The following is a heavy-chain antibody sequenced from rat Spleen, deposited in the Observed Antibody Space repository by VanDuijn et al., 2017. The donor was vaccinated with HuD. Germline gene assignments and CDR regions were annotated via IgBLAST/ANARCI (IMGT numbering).Heavy chain of an antibody. Sequence: EVQLVESDGGLVQPGRSLKLSCATSGFTFSDYYMAWIRQAPGKGLEWVASITNASGRTYYPDSVKGRFTISRDTAQNTLYLQMNSLRSEDTATYYCARLDGTYYQGYFDFWGPGTMVTVSS. J-gene: IGHJ1*01. CDR3: ARLDGTYYQGYFDF. V-gene: IGHV5-25*01. CDR1: GFTFSDYY. D-gene: IGHD1-12*02. CDR2: ITNASGRT.